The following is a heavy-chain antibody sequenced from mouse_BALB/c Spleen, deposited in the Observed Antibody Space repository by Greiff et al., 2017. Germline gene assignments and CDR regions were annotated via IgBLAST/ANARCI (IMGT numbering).Heavy chain of an antibody. CDR2: INPSSGYT. Sequence: QVQLQQSAAELARPGASVKMSCKASGYTFTSYTMHWVKQRPGQGLEWIGYINPSSGYTEYNQKFKDKTTLTADKSSSTAYMQLSSLTSEDSAVYYCARYYYGMDYFDYWGQGTTLTVSS. CDR3: ARYYYGMDYFDY. V-gene: IGHV1-4*02. CDR1: GYTFTSYT. D-gene: IGHD1-1*01. J-gene: IGHJ2*01.